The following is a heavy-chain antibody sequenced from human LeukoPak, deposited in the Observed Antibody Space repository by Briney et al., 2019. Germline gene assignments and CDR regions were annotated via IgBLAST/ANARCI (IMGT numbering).Heavy chain of an antibody. J-gene: IGHJ4*02. Sequence: ASVKVSCKASGHTFTGFYIHWVRQAPGQGLEWMAWINPQSGATNYAQKFQGRVTMTRDMSISTAYMDVTSLRSDDTAVYYCARGGDDSGLYFAYWGQGTLVTVSS. CDR2: INPQSGAT. CDR3: ARGGDDSGLYFAY. V-gene: IGHV1-2*02. CDR1: GHTFTGFY. D-gene: IGHD3-22*01.